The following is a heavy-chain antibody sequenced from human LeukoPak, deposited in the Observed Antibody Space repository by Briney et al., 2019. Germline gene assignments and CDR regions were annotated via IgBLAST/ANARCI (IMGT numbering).Heavy chain of an antibody. CDR2: ISAYNGNT. Sequence: GASVKVSCKASGYTFTSYGISWVRQAPGQGLEWMGWISAYNGNTNYAQKLQGRVTMTTDTSTSTAYMELRSLRSDDTAVYYCARGRLGYGDYLGTFDYWGQGTLVTVSS. CDR3: ARGRLGYGDYLGTFDY. CDR1: GYTFTSYG. J-gene: IGHJ4*02. D-gene: IGHD4-17*01. V-gene: IGHV1-18*01.